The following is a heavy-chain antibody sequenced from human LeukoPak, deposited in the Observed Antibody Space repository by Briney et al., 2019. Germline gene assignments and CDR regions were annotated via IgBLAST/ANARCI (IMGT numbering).Heavy chain of an antibody. CDR1: GFRFNDFR. D-gene: IGHD3-16*01. V-gene: IGHV3-21*01. CDR2: IISSSSHI. Sequence: GGPLRLPCAASGFRFNDFRMNWVRQAPGKGPEGVSSIISSSSHIYYADSVKGRFTLPREQAKNSLYPQMNSLKAEDTAVYYCAASFMIRGNWGQGTLLTVP. CDR3: AASFMIRGN. J-gene: IGHJ4*02.